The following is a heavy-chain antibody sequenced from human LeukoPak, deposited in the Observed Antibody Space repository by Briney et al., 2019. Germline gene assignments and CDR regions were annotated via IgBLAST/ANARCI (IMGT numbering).Heavy chain of an antibody. J-gene: IGHJ4*02. CDR1: GGSISSSSYY. CDR2: IYYNGSS. CDR3: ARDRGTDDYSNPFDY. D-gene: IGHD4-11*01. Sequence: SETLSLTCSASGGSISSSSYYWGWIRQPPGKGLEWIGSIYYNGSSYYNPSLKSRVTISVDTSKNQFSLKVTSVTAADTAVYYCARDRGTDDYSNPFDYWGQGTLVTVSS. V-gene: IGHV4-39*07.